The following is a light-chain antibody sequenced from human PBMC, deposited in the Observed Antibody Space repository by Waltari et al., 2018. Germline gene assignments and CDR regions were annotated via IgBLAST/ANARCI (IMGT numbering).Light chain of an antibody. CDR2: EVS. CDR1: SSDIGGYNR. Sequence: QAALTQSPSVSGSPGQSVTISCTGTSSDIGGYNRVSWYQQHPGKAPKLMIYEVSNRPSGVSDRFSGSKSANTASPIISGLQAEDEADYYCSSYATSSTYIFGAGTRLTVL. CDR3: SSYATSSTYI. J-gene: IGLJ1*01. V-gene: IGLV2-14*01.